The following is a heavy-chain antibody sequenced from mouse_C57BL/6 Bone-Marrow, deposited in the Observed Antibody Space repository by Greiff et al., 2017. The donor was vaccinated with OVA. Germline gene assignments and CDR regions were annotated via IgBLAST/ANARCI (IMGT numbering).Heavy chain of an antibody. D-gene: IGHD1-2*01. J-gene: IGHJ4*01. Sequence: EVMLVESGGGLVQPGGSMKLSCAASGFTFSDAWMDWVRQSPEKGLEWVAEIRNKANNHATYYAESVKGRFTISRDDSKSSVYLQMNSLRAEDTGIYYCTRQTTAYYYAMDYWGQGTSVTVSS. V-gene: IGHV6-6*01. CDR2: IRNKANNHAT. CDR1: GFTFSDAW. CDR3: TRQTTAYYYAMDY.